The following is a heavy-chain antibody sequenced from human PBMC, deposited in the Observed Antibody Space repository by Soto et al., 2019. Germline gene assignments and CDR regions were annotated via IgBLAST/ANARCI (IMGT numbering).Heavy chain of an antibody. CDR2: INHSGST. J-gene: IGHJ6*03. V-gene: IGHV4-34*01. Sequence: SETLSLTCAVYGGSFSGYYWSWIRQPPGKGLEWIGEINHSGSTNYNPSLKSRVTISVDTSKNQFSLKLSSVTAADTAVYYCARGKRARTKRSMRQCYYYYMDVWGKGTTVTVSS. D-gene: IGHD6-6*01. CDR3: ARGKRARTKRSMRQCYYYYMDV. CDR1: GGSFSGYY.